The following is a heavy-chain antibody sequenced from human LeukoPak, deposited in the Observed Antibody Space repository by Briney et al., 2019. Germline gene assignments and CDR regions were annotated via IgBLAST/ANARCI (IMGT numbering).Heavy chain of an antibody. Sequence: PWGSLRLSCAASGFTFSSYAMSWVRQAPGKGLEWVSAISGSGGSTYYADSVKGRFTISRDNSKKPLYLQMNSLRAEDTAVYYCARGGPAGGYSYGYLDYWGQGTLVTVSS. D-gene: IGHD5-18*01. CDR2: ISGSGGST. CDR1: GFTFSSYA. V-gene: IGHV3-23*01. CDR3: ARGGPAGGYSYGYLDY. J-gene: IGHJ4*02.